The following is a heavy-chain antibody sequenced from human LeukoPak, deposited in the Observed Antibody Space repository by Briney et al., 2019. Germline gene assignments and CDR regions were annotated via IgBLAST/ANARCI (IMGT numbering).Heavy chain of an antibody. CDR3: ARGRGIAARYYYYMDV. D-gene: IGHD6-6*01. V-gene: IGHV4-34*01. CDR1: GGCFSGYY. J-gene: IGHJ6*03. CDR2: INHSGNT. Sequence: PSETLSLTCAVYGGCFSGYYWSWIRQRPGKGLEWIGEINHSGNTNYNPSLKSRVTLSVDTSKNQFSLKLSSVTAADTAVYYCARGRGIAARYYYYMDVWGKGTTVTVSS.